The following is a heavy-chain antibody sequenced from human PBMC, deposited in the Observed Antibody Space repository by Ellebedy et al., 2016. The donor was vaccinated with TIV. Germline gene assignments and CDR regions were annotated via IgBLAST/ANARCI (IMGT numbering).Heavy chain of an antibody. D-gene: IGHD1-26*01. CDR1: GYSFPNYW. CDR2: IYPDDSDT. J-gene: IGHJ2*01. V-gene: IGHV5-51*01. Sequence: GESLKISXKASGYSFPNYWIAWVRQMPGKGLEWMGIIYPDDSDTRYSPSFQGQVTISVDKSTGTAYLQWSSLKASDTAMYYCARHGWESLPYWHLDLWGRGTLVTVSS. CDR3: ARHGWESLPYWHLDL.